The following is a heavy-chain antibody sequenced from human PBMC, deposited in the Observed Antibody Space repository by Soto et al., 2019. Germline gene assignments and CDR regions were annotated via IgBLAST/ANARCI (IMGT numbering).Heavy chain of an antibody. V-gene: IGHV1-18*01. CDR1: GYTFTSYG. CDR3: ARDPSGHYYYYYGMDV. Sequence: SVKVSYKASGYTFTSYGISWVRQAPGQGLEWMGWISAYNGNTNYAQKLQGRVTMTTDTSTSTAYMELRSLRSDDTSVYYCARDPSGHYYYYYGMDVWGQGTTVTVSS. CDR2: ISAYNGNT. J-gene: IGHJ6*02. D-gene: IGHD5-12*01.